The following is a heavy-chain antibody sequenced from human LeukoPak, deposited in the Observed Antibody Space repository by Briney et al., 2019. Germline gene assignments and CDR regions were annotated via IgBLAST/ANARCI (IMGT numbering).Heavy chain of an antibody. Sequence: GGSLRLSCAASGFTFSNYAFRWVRQAPGKGLEWVSGISDSGRDTYYADSVEGRFTISRDNSQNTLYLQMNSLRAEDTAVYYCAKSVGTTIYYFDYWGQGTLVTVSS. J-gene: IGHJ4*02. CDR2: ISDSGRDT. D-gene: IGHD1-26*01. V-gene: IGHV3-23*01. CDR1: GFTFSNYA. CDR3: AKSVGTTIYYFDY.